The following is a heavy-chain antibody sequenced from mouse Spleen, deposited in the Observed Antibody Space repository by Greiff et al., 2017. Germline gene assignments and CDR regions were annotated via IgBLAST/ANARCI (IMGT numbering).Heavy chain of an antibody. CDR3: TTDSSGSSAMDY. CDR1: GFNIKDDY. Sequence: VHVKQSGAELVRPGASVKLSCTASGFNIKDDYMHWVKQRPEQGLEWIGWIDPENGDTEYASKFQGKATITADTSSNTAYLQLSSLTSEDTAVYYCTTDSSGSSAMDYWGQGTSVTVSS. D-gene: IGHD3-2*01. V-gene: IGHV14-4*01. CDR2: IDPENGDT. J-gene: IGHJ4*01.